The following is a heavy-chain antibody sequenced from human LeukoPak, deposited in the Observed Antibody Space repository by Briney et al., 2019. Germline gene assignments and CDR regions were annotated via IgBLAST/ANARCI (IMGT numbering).Heavy chain of an antibody. CDR1: GFTFSDYS. Sequence: PGGSLRLSCAASGFTFSDYSMHWVRQAPGEGLEWVSTISSTSSYIYSTDSLKGGFTISRDNAKNSLYLQMSTLRAEDTAVYYCARGQLWQTGWFDPWGQGTLVTVSS. CDR2: ISSTSSYI. CDR3: ARGQLWQTGWFDP. D-gene: IGHD5-18*01. J-gene: IGHJ5*02. V-gene: IGHV3-21*01.